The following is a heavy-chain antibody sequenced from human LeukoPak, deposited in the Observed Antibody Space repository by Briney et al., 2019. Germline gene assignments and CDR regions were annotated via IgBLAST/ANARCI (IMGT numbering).Heavy chain of an antibody. J-gene: IGHJ6*03. CDR3: ARGVTARGFYYYMDV. CDR2: INPNSGDT. V-gene: IGHV1-2*02. D-gene: IGHD2-21*02. CDR1: GYILTDYY. Sequence: ASVKVSCKASGYILTDYYMHWVRQAPGQGLEWMGWINPNSGDTNYAQKFQGRVTMTRDTSISTAYMELSRLRSDDTAIYYCARGVTARGFYYYMDVWGKGTTVTISS.